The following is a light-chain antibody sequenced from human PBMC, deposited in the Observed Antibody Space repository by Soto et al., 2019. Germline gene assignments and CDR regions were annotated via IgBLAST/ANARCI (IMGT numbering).Light chain of an antibody. CDR2: GAS. J-gene: IGKJ4*01. Sequence: EIVMTQSPAPLSVFPGERATLSCRASQSVSSNLAWYQQKPRQAPRLLIYGASTRATGGPARFSGSGSGTEFTLTTSSLHSEDFAVYYCQKYNDWPLTFGGETNQEIK. V-gene: IGKV3-15*01. CDR3: QKYNDWPLT. CDR1: QSVSSN.